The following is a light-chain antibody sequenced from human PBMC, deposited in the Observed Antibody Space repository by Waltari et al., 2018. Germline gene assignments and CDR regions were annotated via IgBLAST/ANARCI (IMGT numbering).Light chain of an antibody. Sequence: DIQMTQSPSSLSASVGDRVTITCQASQDISNYLNWYQQKPGKAPKLLIYDASNLETGVPSRFSGSGSGTDFTFTISSLQPEDIATYYCQQYHNPPLFGQGTKLEIK. CDR1: QDISNY. V-gene: IGKV1-33*01. CDR3: QQYHNPPL. J-gene: IGKJ2*01. CDR2: DAS.